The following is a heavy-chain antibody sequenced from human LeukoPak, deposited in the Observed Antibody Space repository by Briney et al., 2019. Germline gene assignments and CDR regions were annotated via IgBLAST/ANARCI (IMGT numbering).Heavy chain of an antibody. J-gene: IGHJ3*02. D-gene: IGHD1-26*01. Sequence: GGSLRLSCAASGFTFSSYWMHWVRQAPRKGLVWVSRINGDGSNTRYADSVKGRLTISRDNAKNSLYLQMNSLRAEDTAVYYCSRGGSPPEARGDVFDIWGQGTMVSVSS. V-gene: IGHV3-74*01. CDR3: SRGGSPPEARGDVFDI. CDR2: INGDGSNT. CDR1: GFTFSSYW.